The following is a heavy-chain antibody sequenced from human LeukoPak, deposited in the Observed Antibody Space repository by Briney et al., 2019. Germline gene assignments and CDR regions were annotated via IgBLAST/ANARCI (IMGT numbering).Heavy chain of an antibody. CDR1: GFTFSSYW. CDR2: IKQDGSEK. V-gene: IGHV3-7*01. Sequence: GRSLRLSCAASGFTFSSYWMSWVRQAPGKGLEWVANIKQDGSEKYYVDSVKGRFTISRDNAKNSLYLQMNSLRAEDTAVYYCARPDYDSSGCVDYWGQGTLVTVSS. CDR3: ARPDYDSSGCVDY. J-gene: IGHJ4*02. D-gene: IGHD3-22*01.